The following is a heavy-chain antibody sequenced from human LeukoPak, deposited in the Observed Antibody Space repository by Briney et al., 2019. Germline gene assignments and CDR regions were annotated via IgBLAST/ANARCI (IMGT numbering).Heavy chain of an antibody. CDR2: IRSTTDGGTT. CDR3: TTDRGLASRPLFDL. D-gene: IGHD6-6*01. Sequence: GGSLRLSCVASGLSFSDACMSWVRQGPGEGLERGCHIRSTTDGGTTHYAPPVKGRFTMSRDGSRNTVYLQMNNLKTEDTAVYYCTTDRGLASRPLFDLWGQGTMVTVSS. V-gene: IGHV3-15*01. CDR1: GLSFSDAC. J-gene: IGHJ4*02.